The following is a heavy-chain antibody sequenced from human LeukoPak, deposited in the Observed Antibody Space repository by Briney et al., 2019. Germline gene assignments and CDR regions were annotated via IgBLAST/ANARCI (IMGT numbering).Heavy chain of an antibody. Sequence: SQTLSLTCAISGDSVSSNSAAWHWIRQSPSRGLEWLGRTYYRSKWYNDYAVSMKSRLTINPDTSKNHFSLQLNSVTPEDTAVYYCARVAGRDGYDYWGQGTLVTVSS. D-gene: IGHD5-24*01. V-gene: IGHV6-1*01. CDR1: GDSVSSNSAA. CDR2: TYYRSKWYN. J-gene: IGHJ4*02. CDR3: ARVAGRDGYDY.